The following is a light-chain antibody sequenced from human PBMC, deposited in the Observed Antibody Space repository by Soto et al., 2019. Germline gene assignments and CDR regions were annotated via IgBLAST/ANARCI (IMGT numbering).Light chain of an antibody. J-gene: IGKJ5*01. CDR1: ETVAGSY. CDR3: QQYGSSPGAT. CDR2: GAS. Sequence: EIVLTQSPGTLSLSPGERATLSCRASETVAGSYLAWYQQKPGQAPRLLIHGASTRATGIADRFSGSGSGTDFTLTISRLEPEDFAVYYCQQYGSSPGATFGQGTRLEIK. V-gene: IGKV3-20*01.